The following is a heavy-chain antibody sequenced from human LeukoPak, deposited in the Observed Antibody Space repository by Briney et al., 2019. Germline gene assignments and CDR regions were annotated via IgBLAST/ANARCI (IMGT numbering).Heavy chain of an antibody. CDR3: ARDAYYYDSSGYYGHFDY. J-gene: IGHJ4*02. D-gene: IGHD3-22*01. Sequence: ASVKVSCKASGYTFTSYGISWVRQAPGQGLEWMGWISAYNGNTNYAQKLQGRVTMTTDTSTSTAYMELRSLRCDDTAVYYCARDAYYYDSSGYYGHFDYWGQGTLVTVSS. V-gene: IGHV1-18*01. CDR1: GYTFTSYG. CDR2: ISAYNGNT.